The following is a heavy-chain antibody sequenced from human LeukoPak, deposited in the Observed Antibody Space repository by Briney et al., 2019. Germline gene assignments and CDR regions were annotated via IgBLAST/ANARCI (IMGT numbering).Heavy chain of an antibody. V-gene: IGHV3-23*01. J-gene: IGHJ6*03. CDR3: AGQDGYSYVDPLPGC. CDR1: GFTFSSYG. Sequence: PGGSLRLSCAASGFTFSSYGMIWVRQAPGKGLEWVSGVSGGGAGTSYADSVKGRFTISRDNSKNTLYLQMNSLRDKVTAVYYCAGQDGYSYVDPLPGCWGTGTTVTVS. D-gene: IGHD5-18*01. CDR2: VSGGGAGT.